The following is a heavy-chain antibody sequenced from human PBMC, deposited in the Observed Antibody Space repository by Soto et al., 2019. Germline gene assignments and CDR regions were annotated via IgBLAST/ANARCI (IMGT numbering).Heavy chain of an antibody. CDR3: ARDLFYGVVPAAEGGYYYYMDV. D-gene: IGHD2-2*01. J-gene: IGHJ6*03. V-gene: IGHV1-2*04. Sequence: QVQLVQSGAEVKKPGASVKVSCKASGYTFTGYYMHWVRQAPGQGLEWMGWINPNSGGTNYAQKFQGWVTMTRDTSSSTAYMELSRLRSDDTAVYYCARDLFYGVVPAAEGGYYYYMDVWGKGTTVTVSS. CDR2: INPNSGGT. CDR1: GYTFTGYY.